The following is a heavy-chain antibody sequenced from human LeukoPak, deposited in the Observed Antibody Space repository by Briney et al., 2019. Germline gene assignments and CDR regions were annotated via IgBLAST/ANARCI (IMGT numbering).Heavy chain of an antibody. CDR2: INPNSGGT. CDR1: GYTFTGYY. V-gene: IGHV1-2*02. CDR3: ARGSTLRGDSPYYFDY. J-gene: IGHJ4*02. D-gene: IGHD3-10*01. Sequence: GASVKVSCKASGYTFTGYYMHWVRQAPGQGLEWMGWINPNSGGTYYAQKFQGRVTMTSDTSISTAYMELSRLRSDNTAVYYCARGSTLRGDSPYYFDYWGQGTLVTVSS.